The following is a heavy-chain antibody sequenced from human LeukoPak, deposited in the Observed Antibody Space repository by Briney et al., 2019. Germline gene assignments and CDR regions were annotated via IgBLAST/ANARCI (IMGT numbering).Heavy chain of an antibody. J-gene: IGHJ4*02. CDR1: GGSISSYY. CDR2: IYYTGST. Sequence: SETLSLTCTVSGGSISSYYWSWIRQPPGKGLEWIGYIYYTGSTNSNPSLKSRVTISVDTSKNQFSLKLSSVTAADTAVYYCARDYYDSSGYYSFGYWGQGTLATVSS. D-gene: IGHD3-22*01. V-gene: IGHV4-4*08. CDR3: ARDYYDSSGYYSFGY.